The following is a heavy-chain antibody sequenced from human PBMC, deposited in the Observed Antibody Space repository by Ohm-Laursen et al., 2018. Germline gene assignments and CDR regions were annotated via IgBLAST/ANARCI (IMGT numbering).Heavy chain of an antibody. Sequence: SLRLSCTASGFTFSSYAMSWVRQAPGKGLEWVSAISASGGSTYYADSVMGRFAISRDTSENTLYLQMDSLRAEDTAVYYCAKNLRPSGSDYNWFDTWGQGTLVTVSS. CDR3: AKNLRPSGSDYNWFDT. CDR1: GFTFSSYA. CDR2: ISASGGST. D-gene: IGHD3-10*01. J-gene: IGHJ5*02. V-gene: IGHV3-23*01.